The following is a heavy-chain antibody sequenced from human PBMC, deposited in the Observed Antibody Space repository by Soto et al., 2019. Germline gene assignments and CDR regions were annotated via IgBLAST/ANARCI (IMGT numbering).Heavy chain of an antibody. V-gene: IGHV2-5*02. CDR1: GFSLYTRGVG. J-gene: IGHJ6*04. CDR2: LYWDNTR. CDR3: ARYTTDTYFDV. Sequence: QITLKESRPTLVKPTQTLTLTCSFSGFSLYTRGVGVVWVRQPPGNALEWLALLYWDNTRRYSPSLKNSLTIAKGTSENQVVLTMTNMEPEDTGTYYCARYTTDTYFDVWGKGTTVTVSS. D-gene: IGHD2-2*02.